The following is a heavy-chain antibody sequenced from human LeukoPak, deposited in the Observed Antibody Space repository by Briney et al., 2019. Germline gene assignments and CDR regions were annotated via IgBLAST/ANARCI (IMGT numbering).Heavy chain of an antibody. J-gene: IGHJ4*02. Sequence: GGSLRLSCAASGFTFSSNYMSWVRQAPGKGLEWVSYINSDSSTIYYADSVKGRFTISRDNAKNSLYLQMNSLRAEDTAVFFCARYDSVKSDYWGQGTLVTVSS. CDR1: GFTFSSNY. CDR2: INSDSSTI. CDR3: ARYDSVKSDY. D-gene: IGHD3-10*01. V-gene: IGHV3-48*01.